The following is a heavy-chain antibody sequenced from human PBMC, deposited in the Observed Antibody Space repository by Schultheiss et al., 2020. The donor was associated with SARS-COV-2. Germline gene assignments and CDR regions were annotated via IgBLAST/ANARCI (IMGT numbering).Heavy chain of an antibody. CDR2: IYYSGST. Sequence: SETLSLTCAVSGGSISRGGYYWNWIRQPPGKGLEWIGYIYYSGSTYYNPSLKSRVTISVDTSKNQFSLKLSSVTAADTAVYYCARDRAKDYYYGMDVWGQGTTVTVSS. V-gene: IGHV4-31*11. D-gene: IGHD4/OR15-4a*01. CDR1: GGSISRGGYY. J-gene: IGHJ6*02. CDR3: ARDRAKDYYYGMDV.